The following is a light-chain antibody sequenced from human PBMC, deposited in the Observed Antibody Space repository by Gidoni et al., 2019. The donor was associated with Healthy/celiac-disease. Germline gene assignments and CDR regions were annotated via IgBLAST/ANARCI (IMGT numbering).Light chain of an antibody. V-gene: IGKV1-12*01. CDR2: AAS. Sequence: DTQMTQSPSSVSASVGDRVTITCRASQGISCWLARYQQKPGKAPKLLIYAASSLQSGVPSRFSGSGSGTDFTLTISSLQPEDFATYYCQQATSFPVTFGQGTRLEIK. CDR1: QGISCW. J-gene: IGKJ5*01. CDR3: QQATSFPVT.